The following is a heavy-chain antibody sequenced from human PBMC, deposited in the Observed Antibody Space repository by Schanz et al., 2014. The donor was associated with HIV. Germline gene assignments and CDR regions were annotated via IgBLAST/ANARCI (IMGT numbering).Heavy chain of an antibody. Sequence: QEQLQEWGPGLVKPSETLSLSCAVYGGSVRTTYYSWIRQPPGKGLEWVGYVSHMGSPNYNPSLKSRVHLSVDMSKNQLALKVRSVTAADTAVYYCVRTRVVPAVTGHDFWFGPWGQGTLVTVSS. V-gene: IGHV4-59*02. J-gene: IGHJ5*02. CDR2: VSHMGSP. D-gene: IGHD2-2*01. CDR3: VRTRVVPAVTGHDFWFGP. CDR1: GGSVRTTY.